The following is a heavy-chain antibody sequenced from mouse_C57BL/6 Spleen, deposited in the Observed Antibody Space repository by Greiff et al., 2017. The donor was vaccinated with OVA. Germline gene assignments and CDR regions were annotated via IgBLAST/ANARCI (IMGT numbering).Heavy chain of an antibody. D-gene: IGHD2-1*01. V-gene: IGHV1-69*01. CDR1: GYTFPSYW. J-gene: IGHJ3*01. CDR2: IDPSDSYP. Sequence: VQLQQPGAELVMPGASVKLSCKASGYTFPSYWMHWVKQRPGQGLEWIGEIDPSDSYPNFNQTFKGKSTLTVDKSSSPAYMQLSSLASEDSAVYYRARMVYYGNYAWFAYWGQGTLVTVSA. CDR3: ARMVYYGNYAWFAY.